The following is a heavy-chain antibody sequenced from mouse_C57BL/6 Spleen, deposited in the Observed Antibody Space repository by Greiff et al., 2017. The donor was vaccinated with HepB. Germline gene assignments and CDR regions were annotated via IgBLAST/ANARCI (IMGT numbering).Heavy chain of an antibody. D-gene: IGHD2-1*01. CDR1: GYTFTSYW. CDR3: ARGTYGNYGAY. Sequence: QVQLQQPGAELVMPGASVKLSCKASGYTFTSYWMHWVKQRPGQGLEWIGEIDPSDSYTNYNQKFKGKSTLTVDTSSSTAYMQLSSLTSEDSAVYYCARGTYGNYGAYWGQGTLVTVSA. CDR2: IDPSDSYT. J-gene: IGHJ3*01. V-gene: IGHV1-69*01.